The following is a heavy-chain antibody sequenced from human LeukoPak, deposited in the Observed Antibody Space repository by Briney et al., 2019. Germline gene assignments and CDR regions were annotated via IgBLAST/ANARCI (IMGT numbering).Heavy chain of an antibody. CDR2: INSDGSST. CDR3: ARSGSSGYYEGYFDY. Sequence: PGGSLRLSCAASGFTFSSYWMHWVRQAPGKGLVWVSRINSDGSSTSYADSVKGRFTISRDNAKNTLYLQMNSLRAEDTAVYYCARSGSSGYYEGYFDYWGQGTLVTVSS. J-gene: IGHJ4*02. V-gene: IGHV3-74*01. CDR1: GFTFSSYW. D-gene: IGHD3-22*01.